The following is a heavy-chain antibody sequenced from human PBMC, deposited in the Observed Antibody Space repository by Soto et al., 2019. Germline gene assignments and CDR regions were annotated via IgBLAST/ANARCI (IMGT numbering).Heavy chain of an antibody. V-gene: IGHV4-59*01. CDR3: ARRYGTVFDY. D-gene: IGHD6-13*01. Sequence: PSGTLSLTCTVSGGSISSYYWSWIRQPPGKGLEWIGYIYYSGSTNYNPSLKSRVTISVDTSKNQFSLKLSSVTAADTAVYYCARRYGTVFDYWGQGTLVTVSS. CDR2: IYYSGST. CDR1: GGSISSYY. J-gene: IGHJ4*02.